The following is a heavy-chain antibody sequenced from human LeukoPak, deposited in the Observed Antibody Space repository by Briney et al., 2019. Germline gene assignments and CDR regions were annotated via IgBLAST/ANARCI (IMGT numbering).Heavy chain of an antibody. Sequence: GGSLRLSCAASGFVFSGYSINWVRQAPGKGLEWVSYISESSSHTYYVDSVKGRFAISRDNAKNSLYLQMSSLRAEDTGIYYCARDRAVKARIGGMDVWGQGTTVIVSS. CDR1: GFVFSGYS. V-gene: IGHV3-21*06. CDR2: ISESSSHT. CDR3: ARDRAVKARIGGMDV. D-gene: IGHD5-24*01. J-gene: IGHJ6*02.